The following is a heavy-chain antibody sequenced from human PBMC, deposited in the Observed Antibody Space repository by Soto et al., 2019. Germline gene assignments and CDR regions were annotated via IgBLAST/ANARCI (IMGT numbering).Heavy chain of an antibody. Sequence: ASVKVSCKASGGTFSSYAISWVRQAPGQGLEWMGGIIPIFGTANYAQKFQGRVTITADESTSTAYMELSSLRSEDTAVYYCARHYYDSSGYSPYYYYYGMDVCGKGDTVTV. D-gene: IGHD3-22*01. CDR2: IIPIFGTA. CDR1: GGTFSSYA. CDR3: ARHYYDSSGYSPYYYYYGMDV. V-gene: IGHV1-69*13. J-gene: IGHJ6*04.